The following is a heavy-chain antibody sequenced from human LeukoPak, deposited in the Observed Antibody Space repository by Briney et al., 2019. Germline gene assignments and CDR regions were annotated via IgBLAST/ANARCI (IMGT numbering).Heavy chain of an antibody. CDR1: GGTFSIYA. Sequence: SVNVSCKASGGTFSIYAISWVRQAPGQGLEWMGGIIPILGTANYAQKFQGRVTITADESTSTAYMELSSLRSEDTAVYYCARESIAAAGIVYFDYWGQGTLVTVSS. J-gene: IGHJ4*02. D-gene: IGHD6-13*01. CDR3: ARESIAAAGIVYFDY. V-gene: IGHV1-69*13. CDR2: IIPILGTA.